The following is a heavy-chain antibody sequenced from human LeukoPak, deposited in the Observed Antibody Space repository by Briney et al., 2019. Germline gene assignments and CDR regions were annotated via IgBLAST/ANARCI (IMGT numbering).Heavy chain of an antibody. J-gene: IGHJ5*02. CDR2: FSSGDST. V-gene: IGHV3-53*01. CDR1: GFTVSSSY. D-gene: IGHD6-13*01. Sequence: PGGSLRLSCEASGFTVSSSYMSWVRQAPGKGLEWVSVFSSGDSTYYADSVKGRFTISRDNSKHTLYLQMNSLRAEDTAVYYCMLPPWAAGGPWGQGTLVTVSS. CDR3: MLPPWAAGGP.